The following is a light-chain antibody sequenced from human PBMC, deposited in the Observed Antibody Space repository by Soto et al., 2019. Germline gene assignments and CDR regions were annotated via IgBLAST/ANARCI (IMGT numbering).Light chain of an antibody. CDR2: EVS. Sequence: QSSLTQPPSASGSPGQSVTISCTGTSSDVGGYNYVSWYQQHPGKAPKLMIYEVSKRPSGVPERFAGSKSGNTASRPVSGLQAEDEADYYCSSYAGSNNFPYVFGTRTKVTVL. J-gene: IGLJ1*01. CDR3: SSYAGSNNFPYV. V-gene: IGLV2-8*01. CDR1: SSDVGGYNY.